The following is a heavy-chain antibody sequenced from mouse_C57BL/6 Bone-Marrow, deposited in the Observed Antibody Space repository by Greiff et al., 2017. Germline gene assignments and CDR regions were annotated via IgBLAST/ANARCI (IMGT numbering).Heavy chain of an antibody. Sequence: QVQLQQSGAELVKPGASVKLSCKASGYTFTSYWMHWVKQRPGQGLEWIGMIHPNSGSTNYNEKFKSKATLTVDKSSSTAYMQLSSLTSEDSAVYYCARESDYYVFAYWGQGTLVTVSA. D-gene: IGHD1-1*01. CDR1: GYTFTSYW. J-gene: IGHJ3*01. V-gene: IGHV1-64*01. CDR3: ARESDYYVFAY. CDR2: IHPNSGST.